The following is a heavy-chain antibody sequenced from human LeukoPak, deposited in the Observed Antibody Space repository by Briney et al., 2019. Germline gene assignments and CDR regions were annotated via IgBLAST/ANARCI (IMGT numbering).Heavy chain of an antibody. V-gene: IGHV1-69*13. J-gene: IGHJ4*02. CDR1: GGTFSSYA. CDR2: IIPIFGTA. CDR3: ATQIMITFGGVIVRPQGLGY. Sequence: ASVKVSCKASGGTFSSYAISWVRQAPGQGLEWMGGIIPIFGTANYAQKFQGRVTITADESTSTAYMELSSLRSEDTAVYYCATQIMITFGGVIVRPQGLGYWGQGTLVTVSS. D-gene: IGHD3-16*02.